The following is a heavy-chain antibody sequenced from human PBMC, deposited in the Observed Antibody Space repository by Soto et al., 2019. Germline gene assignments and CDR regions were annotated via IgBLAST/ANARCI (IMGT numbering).Heavy chain of an antibody. D-gene: IGHD2-2*03. CDR3: AEGLDTVAHLDV. J-gene: IGHJ6*02. V-gene: IGHV3-23*01. CDR2: ISGGGGGT. Sequence: EVQLLESGGGLVQPGGSLRLSCAASGFTFSSYAMSWVRQAPGKGLGWVSAISGGGGGTYYADSVKGRFTNYRENSNNNKSQQLRGHIADNTAIYHSAEGLDTVAHLDVWCQGST. CDR1: GFTFSSYA.